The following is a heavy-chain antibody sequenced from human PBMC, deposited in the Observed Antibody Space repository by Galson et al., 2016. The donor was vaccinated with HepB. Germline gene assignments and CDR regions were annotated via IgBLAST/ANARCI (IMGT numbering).Heavy chain of an antibody. Sequence: TLSLTCTVSGGSISSGGYYWSWIRQHPGKGLEWIGYIYYSGSTYYNPSLKSRVTISVDTSKNQFSLKLSPVTAADTAVYYCASRYCSGGSCYSEYNWFDPWGQGTLVTVSS. CDR2: IYYSGST. CDR1: GGSISSGGYY. CDR3: ASRYCSGGSCYSEYNWFDP. D-gene: IGHD2-15*01. V-gene: IGHV4-31*03. J-gene: IGHJ5*02.